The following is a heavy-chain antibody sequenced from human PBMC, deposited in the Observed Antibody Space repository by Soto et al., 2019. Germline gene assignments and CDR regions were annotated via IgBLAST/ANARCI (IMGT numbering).Heavy chain of an antibody. CDR2: IKQDGSEK. J-gene: IGHJ4*02. CDR3: AREGGGGYCSSTSCYKSY. Sequence: GGSLRLSCAASGFTFSSYWMSWVRQAPGKGLEWVANIKQDGSEKYYVDSVKGRFTISRDNAKNSLYLQMNSLRAEDTAVYYCAREGGGGYCSSTSCYKSYWGQGTLVTVSS. CDR1: GFTFSSYW. D-gene: IGHD2-2*02. V-gene: IGHV3-7*01.